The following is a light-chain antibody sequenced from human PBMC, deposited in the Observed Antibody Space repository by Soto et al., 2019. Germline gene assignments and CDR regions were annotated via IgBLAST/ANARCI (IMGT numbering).Light chain of an antibody. V-gene: IGLV2-8*01. Sequence: QSALTQPPSASGSPGQSVTISCTGTSSDVGGYNYVSWYQQHPGKAPKLMIYEVSKRPSGVPDRFSGSKSGNTASLTVSGLQAEDEAEYYCNSYTGRNNYVLRTGA. CDR2: EVS. J-gene: IGLJ1*01. CDR3: NSYTGRNNYV. CDR1: SSDVGGYNY.